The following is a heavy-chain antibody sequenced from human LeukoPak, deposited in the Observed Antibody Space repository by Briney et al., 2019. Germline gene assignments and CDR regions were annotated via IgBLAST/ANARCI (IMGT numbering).Heavy chain of an antibody. J-gene: IGHJ6*03. D-gene: IGHD1-20*01. Sequence: ASVKVSCKASGYNFTGYYMHWVRQAPGQGLEWMGWINRNSGGTNYAQKLQGRVTMTTDTSTSTAYMELRSLRSDDTAVYYCARVWYNWNDEENYYYYMDVWGKGTTVTVSS. V-gene: IGHV1-2*02. CDR2: INRNSGGT. CDR1: GYNFTGYY. CDR3: ARVWYNWNDEENYYYYMDV.